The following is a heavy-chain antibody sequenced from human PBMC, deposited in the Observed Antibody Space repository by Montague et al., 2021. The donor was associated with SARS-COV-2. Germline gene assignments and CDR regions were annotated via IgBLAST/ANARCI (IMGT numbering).Heavy chain of an antibody. J-gene: IGHJ3*02. CDR2: ISYSGST. CDR3: ARFPTSYYYDSKAAPATNELVHS. D-gene: IGHD3-22*01. Sequence: SETLSLTCTVSGGSISSSGYYWGWIRQPPGKGLEWIGCISYSGSTYYNPSLQSRVTISVDTSKNQFSLKLSSVTAADTAVYYCARFPTSYYYDSKAAPATNELVHSWGGGIMVIVSS. V-gene: IGHV4-39*01. CDR1: GGSISSSGYY.